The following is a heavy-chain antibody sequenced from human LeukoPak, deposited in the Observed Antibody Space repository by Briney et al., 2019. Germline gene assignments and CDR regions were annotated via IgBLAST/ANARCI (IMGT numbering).Heavy chain of an antibody. CDR2: ISSGGGTI. Sequence: GGSLRLSCAAPGFTFRSYEMSWVRQAPGKGLEWVSYISSGGGTIHYADSVKGRFTISRDNAKNSLFLQMNSLRAGDTAVYYCARERSQNLFDYWGQGTLVTVSS. V-gene: IGHV3-48*03. D-gene: IGHD2/OR15-2a*01. CDR1: GFTFRSYE. CDR3: ARERSQNLFDY. J-gene: IGHJ4*02.